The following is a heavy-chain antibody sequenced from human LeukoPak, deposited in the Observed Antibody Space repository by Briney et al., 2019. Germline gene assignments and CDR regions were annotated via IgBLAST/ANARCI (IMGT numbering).Heavy chain of an antibody. CDR3: PSQTTRRLPIAVADYFDY. CDR2: ISTSSSYI. J-gene: IGHJ4*02. V-gene: IGHV3-21*01. CDR1: GFTVSSNY. Sequence: PGGSLRLSCAASGFTVSSNYMSWVRQAPGKGLEWVSFISTSSSYIYYADSVKGRFTISRDNARHSLYLQMNSLRPEDTPVYYCPSQTTRRLPIAVADYFDYWGQGTLVTVSS. D-gene: IGHD6-19*01.